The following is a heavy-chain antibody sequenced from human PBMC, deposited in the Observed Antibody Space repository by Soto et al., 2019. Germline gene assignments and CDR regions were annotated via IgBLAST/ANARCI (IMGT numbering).Heavy chain of an antibody. Sequence: EVQLVESGGGLVQPGASLRLSCAASGFTFDYYWMHWVRQAPGKGLVWVSRVHSDGTTTTYADSVKGRFTISRDNARNTVSLQVSSLRAEDTAIYYCARGDWGGFDLWGYGTVVTVSS. J-gene: IGHJ3*01. CDR1: GFTFDYYW. CDR2: VHSDGTTT. D-gene: IGHD7-27*01. CDR3: ARGDWGGFDL. V-gene: IGHV3-74*01.